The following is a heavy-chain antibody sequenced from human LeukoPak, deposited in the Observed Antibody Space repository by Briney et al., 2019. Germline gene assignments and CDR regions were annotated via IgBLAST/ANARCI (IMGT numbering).Heavy chain of an antibody. J-gene: IGHJ6*02. CDR2: ISSSSSTI. D-gene: IGHD6-19*01. Sequence: GGSLRLSCAASGITLSSYSMNWVRQAPGKGLEWVSYISSSSSTIYYADSVKGRFTISRDNAKNSLYLQMNSLRDEDSAVYYYARDSSGCWYSYYGMDVWGQGTTVAVSS. V-gene: IGHV3-48*02. CDR1: GITLSSYS. CDR3: ARDSSGCWYSYYGMDV.